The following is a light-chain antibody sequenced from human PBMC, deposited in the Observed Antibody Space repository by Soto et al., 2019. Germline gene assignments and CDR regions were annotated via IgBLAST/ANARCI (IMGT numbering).Light chain of an antibody. CDR1: SSNIGAGYD. Sequence: QSVLTQPPSVSGAPGQRVTISCTGSSSNIGAGYDVHWYQQLPGTAPKLLISGNSNRPSGVPDRFSGSKSGTSASLAITGLQAEDEADYYCQSYDSSLSGLVFGGGTKVTVL. J-gene: IGLJ3*02. CDR2: GNS. V-gene: IGLV1-40*01. CDR3: QSYDSSLSGLV.